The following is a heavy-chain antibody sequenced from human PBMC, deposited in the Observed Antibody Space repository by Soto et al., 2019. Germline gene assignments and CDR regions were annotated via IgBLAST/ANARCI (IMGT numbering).Heavy chain of an antibody. Sequence: ETLSLTCIVSGGSISNYYWNWIRRPPGKGLEWIGYYTGSPKYNPSLKSRVTISVDTSKNQFSLKLTSVTAADTAVYYCATGDVYFDYWGLGTLVTVSS. CDR2: YTGSP. D-gene: IGHD2-21*01. CDR3: ATGDVYFDY. CDR1: GGSISNYY. V-gene: IGHV4-59*01. J-gene: IGHJ4*02.